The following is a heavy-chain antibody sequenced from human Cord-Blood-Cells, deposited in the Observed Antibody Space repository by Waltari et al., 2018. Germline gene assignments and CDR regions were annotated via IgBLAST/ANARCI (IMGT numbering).Heavy chain of an antibody. V-gene: IGHV1-2*02. CDR3: ARDAGSSPFDY. J-gene: IGHJ4*02. Sequence: QVQLVQSGAAMKKPGASVKVSCKDSGYTFTGCSTLWLRQAPGQGIEWMGWINPNSGGKNYAQKFQGRVTMTRDTSISTAYMELSRRRSDDTAVYYCARDAGSSPFDYWGQGTLVTVSS. CDR1: GYTFTGCS. D-gene: IGHD6-6*01. CDR2: INPNSGGK.